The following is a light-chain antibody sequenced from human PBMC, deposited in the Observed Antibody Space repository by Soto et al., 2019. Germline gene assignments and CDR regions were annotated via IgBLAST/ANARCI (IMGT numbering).Light chain of an antibody. CDR3: QQYNNWWT. Sequence: EVLMTQSPATLSVSPGERATLSCRASQSVDGNLAWYQQKPGQAPRLLIYGASTRATGISARFSGSGSGTEFTLTISSLQSEGFGVYYCQQYNNWWTFGQGTEVDIK. CDR1: QSVDGN. V-gene: IGKV3-15*01. CDR2: GAS. J-gene: IGKJ1*01.